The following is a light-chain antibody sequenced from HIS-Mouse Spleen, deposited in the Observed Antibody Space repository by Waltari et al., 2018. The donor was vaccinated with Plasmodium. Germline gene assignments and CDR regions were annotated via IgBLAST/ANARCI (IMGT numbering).Light chain of an antibody. J-gene: IGKJ1*01. CDR2: AAS. CDR1: QSIRSY. CDR3: QQSYSTWT. V-gene: IGKV1-39*01. Sequence: DIQMTQSPSSLSASVGDRVTITCRASQSIRSYLNWYQQKPGKAPKLLIYAASSLHSGVPSRFSGSGSGTDFTLTISSLQPEDFATYYWQQSYSTWTFGQGTKVKIK.